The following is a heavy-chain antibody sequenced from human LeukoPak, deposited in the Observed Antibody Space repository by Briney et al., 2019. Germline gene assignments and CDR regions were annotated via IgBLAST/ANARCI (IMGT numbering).Heavy chain of an antibody. CDR3: AKERSLEIAVAGTVFDY. D-gene: IGHD6-19*01. V-gene: IGHV3-66*01. Sequence: GGSLRLSCAASGFTVSSNYMGWVRQAPGKGLEWVSVIYSGGDTYYADSVKGRFTISRDNSKNMIYLEMSSLKAENTAVYYCAKERSLEIAVAGTVFDYWGQGTLVTVSS. J-gene: IGHJ4*02. CDR1: GFTVSSNY. CDR2: IYSGGDT.